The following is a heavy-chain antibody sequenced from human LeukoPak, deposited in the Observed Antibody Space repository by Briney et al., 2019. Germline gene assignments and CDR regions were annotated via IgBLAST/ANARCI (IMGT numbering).Heavy chain of an antibody. Sequence: GESLKISCKGSGYSFTSYWIGWVRQMPGKGLEWMGIIYPGDSDTRYSPSFQGQVTISADKSISTAYLQWSSLKASDTAMYYCASQRADNSGSYYGTTGGGFNYWGQGTLVTVSS. V-gene: IGHV5-51*01. J-gene: IGHJ4*02. CDR2: IYPGDSDT. D-gene: IGHD1-26*01. CDR3: ASQRADNSGSYYGTTGGGFNY. CDR1: GYSFTSYW.